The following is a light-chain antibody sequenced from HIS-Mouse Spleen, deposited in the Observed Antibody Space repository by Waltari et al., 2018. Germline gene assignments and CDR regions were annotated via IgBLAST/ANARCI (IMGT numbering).Light chain of an antibody. CDR2: DVS. J-gene: IGLJ2*01. CDR3: SSYTSSSTLVV. CDR1: SSDVGGYHY. V-gene: IGLV2-14*03. Sequence: QSALTQPASVAGSPGQSITISCTGTSSDVGGYHYVSWYQQHPGKAPKLMIYDVSNRPSVVSNRFSGSKSGNTASLTISGLQAEDEADYYCSSYTSSSTLVVFGGGTKLTVL.